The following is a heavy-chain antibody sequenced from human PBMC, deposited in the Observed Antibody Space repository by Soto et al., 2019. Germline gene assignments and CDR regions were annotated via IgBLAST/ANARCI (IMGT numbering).Heavy chain of an antibody. CDR2: IRSKAYGGTT. CDR1: GFTFGDYA. J-gene: IGHJ6*02. V-gene: IGHV3-49*04. D-gene: IGHD2-21*02. CDR3: TSQIVVVTAANYGMDV. Sequence: PGGSLRLSCTASGFTFGDYAMSWVRQAPGKGLEWVGFIRSKAYGGTTEYAASVKGRFTISRDDSKSIDYLQMNSLKTEDTAVYYCTSQIVVVTAANYGMDVWGQGTTVTVSS.